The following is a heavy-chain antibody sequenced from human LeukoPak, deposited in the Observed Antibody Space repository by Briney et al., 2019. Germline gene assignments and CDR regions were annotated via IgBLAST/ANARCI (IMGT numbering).Heavy chain of an antibody. D-gene: IGHD6-19*01. CDR2: IKQDGSET. V-gene: IGHV3-7*01. J-gene: IGHJ4*02. CDR1: GFTFSNYW. CDR3: ARIRGSGCADY. Sequence: GGSLRLSCAASGFTFSNYWMSWVRQAPGKGLEWVANIKQDGSETNYVDSVKGRFTISRDNAKNSLYLQMNSLRADVTAVYYCARIRGSGCADYWGQGTLVTVSS.